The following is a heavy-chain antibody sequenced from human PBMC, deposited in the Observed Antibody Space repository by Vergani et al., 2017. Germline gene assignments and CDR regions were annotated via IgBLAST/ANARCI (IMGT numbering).Heavy chain of an antibody. CDR1: GFTFSSYA. V-gene: IGHV3-30*04. D-gene: IGHD6-13*01. J-gene: IGHJ6*02. Sequence: QVQLVESGGGVVQPGRSLRLSCAASGFTFSSYAMHWVRQAPGKGLEWVAVISYDGSNKYYADSVKGRFTISRDNSKNTLYLQMNSLRAEDTAVYYCAKDGTHYYGMDVWGQGTTVTVSS. CDR2: ISYDGSNK. CDR3: AKDGTHYYGMDV.